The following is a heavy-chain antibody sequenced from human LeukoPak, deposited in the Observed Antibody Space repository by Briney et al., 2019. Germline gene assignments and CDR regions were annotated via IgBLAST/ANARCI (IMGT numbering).Heavy chain of an antibody. CDR2: IYYSGST. Sequence: SETLSLTCTVSGGSISSSSYYWGWIRQPPGKGLEWIGSIYYSGSTYYNPSLKSRVTISVDTSKNQFSLKLSSVTAADTAVYYCARGLDRKYSGWFVAPWFDPWGQGTLVTVSS. J-gene: IGHJ5*02. D-gene: IGHD6-19*01. V-gene: IGHV4-39*07. CDR1: GGSISSSSYY. CDR3: ARGLDRKYSGWFVAPWFDP.